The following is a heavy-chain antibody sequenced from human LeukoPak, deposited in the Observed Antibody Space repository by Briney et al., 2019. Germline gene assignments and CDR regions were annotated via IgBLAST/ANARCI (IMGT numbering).Heavy chain of an antibody. J-gene: IGHJ6*03. V-gene: IGHV3-7*01. CDR2: IKQDGSEK. Sequence: QPGGSLRLSCAASGFTFSSYWMSWVRQAPGKGLEWVANIKQDGSEKYYVDSVKGRFTISRDNAKNSLYLQMNSLRAEDTAVYYCARGGSSSRYYYYYMDVWGKGTTVTVSS. CDR1: GFTFSSYW. CDR3: ARGGSSSRYYYYYMDV. D-gene: IGHD6-6*01.